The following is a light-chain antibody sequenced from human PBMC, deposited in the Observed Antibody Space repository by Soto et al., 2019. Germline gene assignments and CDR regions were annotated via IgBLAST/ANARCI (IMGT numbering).Light chain of an antibody. CDR2: GAS. V-gene: IGKV3-20*01. J-gene: IGKJ3*01. CDR3: QQYGSSPLT. Sequence: EIVLTQSPGTLSLSPGERATLSCRASQSVSSNYLSWFQQKPGQAPRLLIYGASNRATGIPDRFSGSGSGTDFTLTISRLETGDFAVYYCQQYGSSPLTFGPGTKVDTK. CDR1: QSVSSNY.